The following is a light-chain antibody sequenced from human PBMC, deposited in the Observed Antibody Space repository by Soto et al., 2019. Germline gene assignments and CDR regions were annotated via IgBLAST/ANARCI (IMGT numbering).Light chain of an antibody. J-gene: IGKJ5*01. V-gene: IGKV3-11*01. CDR3: QQRNVWPPIT. CDR2: DST. CDR1: QSVDKF. Sequence: EIVMTQSPATLSVSPGESATLSCRASQSVDKFLAWYQQKPGQPPRLVVYDSTLRANGVPDRFGGSRSGTEFTLTINNLEPEDFAVYYCQQRNVWPPITFGQGTRLEIK.